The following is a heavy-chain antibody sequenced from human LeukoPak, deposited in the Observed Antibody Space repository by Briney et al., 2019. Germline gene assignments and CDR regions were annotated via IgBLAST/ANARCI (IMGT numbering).Heavy chain of an antibody. CDR3: ASRYCSSTSCYYDYFDY. J-gene: IGHJ4*02. D-gene: IGHD2-2*01. Sequence: SETLSLTCTVSGGSISSSSYYWGWIRQPPGKGLEWIGSIYYSGSTYYNPSLKSRVTISVDTSKNQFSLKLSSVTAADTAVYYCASRYCSSTSCYYDYFDYWGQGTLVTVSS. CDR1: GGSISSSSYY. CDR2: IYYSGST. V-gene: IGHV4-39*07.